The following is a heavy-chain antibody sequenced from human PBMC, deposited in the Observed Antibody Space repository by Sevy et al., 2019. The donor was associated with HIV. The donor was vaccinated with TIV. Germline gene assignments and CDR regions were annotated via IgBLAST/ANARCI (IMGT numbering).Heavy chain of an antibody. CDR1: GYSFTSHW. D-gene: IGHD3-22*01. Sequence: GESLKISCKGSGYSFTSHWIGWVRHMPGKGLEWMGIIYPDDSDTRYSPSFEGQVTFSADKSISTAYLQWSSLKASDAAMYYCATSRSGYFDSSGYYIYWGQGTLVTVSS. V-gene: IGHV5-51*01. J-gene: IGHJ4*02. CDR2: IYPDDSDT. CDR3: ATSRSGYFDSSGYYIY.